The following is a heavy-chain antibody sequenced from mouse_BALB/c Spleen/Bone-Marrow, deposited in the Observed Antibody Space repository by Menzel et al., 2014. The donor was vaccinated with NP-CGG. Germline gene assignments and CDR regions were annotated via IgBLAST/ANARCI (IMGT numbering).Heavy chain of an antibody. CDR2: IWCVGST. CDR3: ARDQDWYAMDY. Sequence: VVLVESGPGRVEPSQSLSITCTVSGFSLTGYGLNWVRQPPGKGLEWLGMIWCVGSTDYNSAFKSRLSISKNNSKSQVFLKMNSLQTDDTAGYYCARDQDWYAMDYWGQGTSVTVSS. D-gene: IGHD3-2*02. V-gene: IGHV2-6-7*01. J-gene: IGHJ4*01. CDR1: GFSLTGYG.